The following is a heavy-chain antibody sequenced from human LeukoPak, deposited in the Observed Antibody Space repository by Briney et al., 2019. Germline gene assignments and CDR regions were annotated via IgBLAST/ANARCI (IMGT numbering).Heavy chain of an antibody. D-gene: IGHD2-2*01. CDR3: ARGDCSSTSCYHVGAFDI. Sequence: SETLSLTCTVSGGSISSYYWSWIRQPPGKGLEWTGYIYYSGSINYNPSLKSRVTISVDTSKNQFSLKLSSVTAADTAVYYCARGDCSSTSCYHVGAFDIWGQGTMVTVSS. V-gene: IGHV4-59*01. CDR2: IYYSGSI. CDR1: GGSISSYY. J-gene: IGHJ3*02.